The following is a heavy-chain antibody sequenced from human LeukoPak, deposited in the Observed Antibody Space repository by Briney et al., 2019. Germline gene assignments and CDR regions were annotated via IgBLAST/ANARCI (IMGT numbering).Heavy chain of an antibody. J-gene: IGHJ3*02. D-gene: IGHD3-10*01. V-gene: IGHV4-34*01. CDR1: GGSFCGYY. Sequence: SETLSLTCAVYGGSFCGYYWSWIRQPPGKGLEWIGEINHSGSNNYNPSLKSRVTISVDTSKNQFSLKLSSVTAADTAVYYCARRGYGSGSRDAFDIWGQGTMVTVSS. CDR3: ARRGYGSGSRDAFDI. CDR2: INHSGSN.